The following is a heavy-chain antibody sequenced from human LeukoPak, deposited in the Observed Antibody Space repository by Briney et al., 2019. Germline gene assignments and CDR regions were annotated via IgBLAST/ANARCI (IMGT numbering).Heavy chain of an antibody. Sequence: GASVKVSCKASGYTFTSYAMHWVRQAPGQRLEWMGWINAGNGNTKYSQKFQGRVTITRDTSASTAYMELSSLRSEDTAVYYCARDQDGSTSFHFDYWGQGTLVTVSS. J-gene: IGHJ4*02. CDR1: GYTFTSYA. D-gene: IGHD2-2*01. V-gene: IGHV1-3*01. CDR3: ARDQDGSTSFHFDY. CDR2: INAGNGNT.